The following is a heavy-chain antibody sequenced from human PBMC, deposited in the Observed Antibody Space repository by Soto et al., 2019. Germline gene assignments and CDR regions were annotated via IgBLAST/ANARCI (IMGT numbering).Heavy chain of an antibody. D-gene: IGHD3-10*01. CDR2: IIPILGIA. J-gene: IGHJ5*02. Sequence: SVKVSCKASGGTFSSYTISWVRQAPGQGLEWMGRIIPILGIANYAQKFQGRVTITADKSTSTAYMELSSLRSEDTAVYYCARDRWFGELSPRSWFDPWGQGTLVTVSS. CDR3: ARDRWFGELSPRSWFDP. CDR1: GGTFSSYT. V-gene: IGHV1-69*04.